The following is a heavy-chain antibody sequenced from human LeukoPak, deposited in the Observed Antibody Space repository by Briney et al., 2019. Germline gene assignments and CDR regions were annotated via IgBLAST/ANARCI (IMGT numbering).Heavy chain of an antibody. CDR1: GGSFSGYY. CDR2: INHSGST. Sequence: KPSETLSLTCAVYGGSFSGYYWSWLRQPPGKGLEWLGEINHSGSTNYNPSLKSRVTISVDTSKNQFSLKLSSVTAAHTAVYYCARGGYNWNYEAEYFQHWGQGTLVTVSS. D-gene: IGHD1-7*01. J-gene: IGHJ1*01. CDR3: ARGGYNWNYEAEYFQH. V-gene: IGHV4-34*01.